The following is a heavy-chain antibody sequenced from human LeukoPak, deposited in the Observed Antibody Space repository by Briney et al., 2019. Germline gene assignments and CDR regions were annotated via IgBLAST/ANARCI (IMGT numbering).Heavy chain of an antibody. V-gene: IGHV3-48*03. CDR3: ARDRGLSVFGYYYGMDV. D-gene: IGHD3-16*02. CDR2: ISSSGSTI. J-gene: IGHJ6*02. Sequence: PGGTLRLSCAASGFTFSSYEMNWVRQAPGKGLEWVSYISSSGSTIYYAASVKGRFTISRENAKNLLYLQMNSLRAEDTAVYYCARDRGLSVFGYYYGMDVWGQGTTVTVSS. CDR1: GFTFSSYE.